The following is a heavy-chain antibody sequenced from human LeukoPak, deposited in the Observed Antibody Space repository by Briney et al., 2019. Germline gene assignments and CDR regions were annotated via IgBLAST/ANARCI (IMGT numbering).Heavy chain of an antibody. CDR2: IYYSGTA. CDR1: SSYW. V-gene: IGHV4-39*01. D-gene: IGHD6-25*01. Sequence: SSYWMNWARQPPGKGLEWIGNIYYSGTAYYNPPLKSRVTISVDTSKNQFSLKLSSVTAADTAVYYCARRIDIAAALVFDPWGQGTLVTVSS. J-gene: IGHJ5*02. CDR3: ARRIDIAAALVFDP.